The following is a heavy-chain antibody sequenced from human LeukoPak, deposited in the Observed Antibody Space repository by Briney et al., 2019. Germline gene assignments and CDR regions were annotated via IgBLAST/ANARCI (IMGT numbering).Heavy chain of an antibody. J-gene: IGHJ4*02. Sequence: SETLSLTCAVYGGSFSGYYWSWIRQPPGKGLEWIGEINHSGSTNCNPSLKSRVSISVDTSKDQFSLKLSSVTAADTAVYYCARGPQRHYYDSSGYYYSLKYYFDYWGQGTLVTVSS. CDR1: GGSFSGYY. CDR2: INHSGST. CDR3: ARGPQRHYYDSSGYYYSLKYYFDY. D-gene: IGHD3-22*01. V-gene: IGHV4-34*01.